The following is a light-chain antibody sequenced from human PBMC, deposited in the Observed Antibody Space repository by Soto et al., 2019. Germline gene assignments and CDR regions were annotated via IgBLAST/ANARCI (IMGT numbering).Light chain of an antibody. CDR1: SANIGNNF. CDR3: VSWDDSLSGLV. J-gene: IGLJ1*01. V-gene: IGLV1-47*02. CDR2: SNN. Sequence: QAVVTQPPSASGTPGQRVTISCSGRSANIGNNFVCWYQQLPRTAPKLLIYSNNQRPSGVPDRFSGSKSGTSASLVISGLRSEDEGDYYCVSWDDSLSGLVFGTGTKLTVL.